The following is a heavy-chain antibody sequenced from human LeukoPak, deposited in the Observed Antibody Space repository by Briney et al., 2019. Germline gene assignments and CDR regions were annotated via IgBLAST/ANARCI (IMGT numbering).Heavy chain of an antibody. CDR2: IRYDGSNK. V-gene: IGHV3-30*02. J-gene: IGHJ4*02. Sequence: GGSLRLSCAASGFTFSSYGMHWVRQAPGKGLEWVAFIRYDGSNKYYADSVKGRFTISRDNSKNTLYLQMNSLLRAEDTAVYYCAKGGLNHQTTVPFYFDDWGQGTLVTVS. CDR1: GFTFSSYG. D-gene: IGHD4-17*01. CDR3: AKGGLNHQTTVPFYFDD.